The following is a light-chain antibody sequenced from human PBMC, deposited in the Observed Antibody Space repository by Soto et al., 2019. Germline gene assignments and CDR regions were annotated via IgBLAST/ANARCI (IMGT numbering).Light chain of an antibody. CDR1: QGISSY. J-gene: IGKJ1*01. Sequence: DIQLTQSPSFLSASVVDRVSITCRASQGISSYLAWYQQKPGKAPELLIYAASTLQSGVPSRFSGSGSGTDFTLTISCLQSEDFATYYCQQYYSFPLTFGQGTKVDIK. CDR2: AAS. V-gene: IGKV1-9*01. CDR3: QQYYSFPLT.